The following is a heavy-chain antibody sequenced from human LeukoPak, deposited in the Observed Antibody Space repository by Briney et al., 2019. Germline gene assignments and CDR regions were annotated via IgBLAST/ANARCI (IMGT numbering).Heavy chain of an antibody. V-gene: IGHV1-18*01. CDR3: ARVPRYCSSTSCNRMDV. CDR1: GYTFTSYG. D-gene: IGHD2-2*02. J-gene: IGHJ6*04. CDR2: ISAYNGNT. Sequence: ASVKVSCKASGYTFTSYGISWVRQAPGQGLEWMGWISAYNGNTNYAQKLQGRVTMTRDTSISTAYMELSRLRSDDTAVYYCARVPRYCSSTSCNRMDVWGKGTTVTVSS.